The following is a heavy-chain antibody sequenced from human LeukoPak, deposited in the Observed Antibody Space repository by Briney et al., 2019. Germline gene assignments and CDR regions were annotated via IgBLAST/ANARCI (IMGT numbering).Heavy chain of an antibody. J-gene: IGHJ4*02. V-gene: IGHV4-31*03. CDR3: ARGLYYGDYVATPFDY. Sequence: PSQTLSLTCTVSGGSISSGGYYWSWIRQHPGKGLEWIGYIYYSGSTYYNPSLKSRVTISVDTSKNQFSLKLSSVTAADTAVYYCARGLYYGDYVATPFDYWGQGTLVTVSS. CDR1: GGSISSGGYY. D-gene: IGHD4-17*01. CDR2: IYYSGST.